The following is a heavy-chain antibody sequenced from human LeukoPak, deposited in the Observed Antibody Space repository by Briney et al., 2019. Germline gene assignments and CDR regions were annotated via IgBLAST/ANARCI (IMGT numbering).Heavy chain of an antibody. Sequence: PGGSLRLSCAASGFTFSSYGMHWVRQAPGKGLEWVAFIRYDGSNKYYADSVKGRFTISRDNSKNTLYLQMNSLRAEDTAVYYCARDRGGGRLSTWFDPWGQGTLVTVSS. CDR2: IRYDGSNK. J-gene: IGHJ5*02. D-gene: IGHD1-26*01. V-gene: IGHV3-30*02. CDR3: ARDRGGGRLSTWFDP. CDR1: GFTFSSYG.